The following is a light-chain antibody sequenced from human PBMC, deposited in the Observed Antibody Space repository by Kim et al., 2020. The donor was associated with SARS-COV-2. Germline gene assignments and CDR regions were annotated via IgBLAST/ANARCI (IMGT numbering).Light chain of an antibody. CDR3: QAWDSSTFYV. V-gene: IGLV3-1*01. Sequence: VSPGQTASITCSGDKLGDKYACWYQQKPGQSPVLVIYQDSKRPSGVPERFSGSNSGNTATLTISGTQAMDEADYYCQAWDSSTFYVFGTGTKVTVL. J-gene: IGLJ1*01. CDR1: KLGDKY. CDR2: QDS.